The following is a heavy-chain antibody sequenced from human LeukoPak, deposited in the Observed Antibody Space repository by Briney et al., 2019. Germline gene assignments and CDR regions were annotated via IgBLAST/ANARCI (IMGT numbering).Heavy chain of an antibody. Sequence: SETLSLTCTVSGGSIISYYCNWVRHPPGEGLGWIVYIYYSGTTNSNPSIKSRVTISVDTSKNQFSLKLSSVTAADTAVYYCARGVYIAAAQYGYWGQGTLVTVSS. CDR1: GGSIISYY. J-gene: IGHJ4*02. CDR2: IYYSGTT. D-gene: IGHD6-13*01. V-gene: IGHV4-59*01. CDR3: ARGVYIAAAQYGY.